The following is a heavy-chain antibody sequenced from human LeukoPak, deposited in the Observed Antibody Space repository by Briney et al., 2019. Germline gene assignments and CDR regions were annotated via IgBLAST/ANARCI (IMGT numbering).Heavy chain of an antibody. CDR2: IYTSTST. CDR1: GGSISSYY. V-gene: IGHV4-4*09. D-gene: IGHD4-17*01. Sequence: SETLSLTCTVSGGSISSYYWSWIRQPPGKGLEWIGYIYTSTSTTYNPSLKSRVTISVDTSKNQFPLRLSSVTAADTAVYYCARRGTVTTNGYYYYYMDVWGKGTTVTVSS. CDR3: ARRGTVTTNGYYYYYMDV. J-gene: IGHJ6*03.